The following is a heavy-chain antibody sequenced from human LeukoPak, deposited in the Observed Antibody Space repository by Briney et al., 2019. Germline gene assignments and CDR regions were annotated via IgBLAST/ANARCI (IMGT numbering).Heavy chain of an antibody. Sequence: ASVKVSCKASGYTFTSYYMHWVRQAPGQGLEWMRIIIPSGGSTSYAQKFQGRVTMTRDTSTSTVYMELSSLRSEDTAVYYCARWWDDGSGYSYLYGMDVWGQGTTVTVSS. CDR1: GYTFTSYY. CDR2: IIPSGGST. J-gene: IGHJ6*02. CDR3: ARWWDDGSGYSYLYGMDV. V-gene: IGHV1-46*01. D-gene: IGHD3-22*01.